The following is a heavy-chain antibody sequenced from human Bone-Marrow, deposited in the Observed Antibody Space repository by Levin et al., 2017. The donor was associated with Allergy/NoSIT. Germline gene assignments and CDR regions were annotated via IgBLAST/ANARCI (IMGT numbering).Heavy chain of an antibody. CDR2: INHSGST. J-gene: IGHJ4*02. CDR1: GGSFSGYY. Sequence: SETLSLTCAVYGGSFSGYYWSWIRQPPGEGLEWIGEINHSGSTNYNPSLKSRVTISVDTSKNQFSLKLSSVTAADTAVYYCASWRRAYGSGSYYNKPRQFDYWGQGTLVTVSS. V-gene: IGHV4-34*01. D-gene: IGHD3-10*01. CDR3: ASWRRAYGSGSYYNKPRQFDY.